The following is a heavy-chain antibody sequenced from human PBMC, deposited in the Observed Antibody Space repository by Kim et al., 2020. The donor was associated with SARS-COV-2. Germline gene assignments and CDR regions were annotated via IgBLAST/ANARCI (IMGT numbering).Heavy chain of an antibody. CDR2: IYYSGST. CDR1: GGSISSSSYY. D-gene: IGHD3-10*01. J-gene: IGHJ4*02. Sequence: SETLSLTCTVSGGSISSSSYYWGWIRQPPGKGLEWIGSIYYSGSTYYNPSLKSRVTISVDTSKNQFPLKLSSVTAADTAVYYCARRAYYYGSGSSYYFDYWGQGTLVTVSS. V-gene: IGHV4-39*01. CDR3: ARRAYYYGSGSSYYFDY.